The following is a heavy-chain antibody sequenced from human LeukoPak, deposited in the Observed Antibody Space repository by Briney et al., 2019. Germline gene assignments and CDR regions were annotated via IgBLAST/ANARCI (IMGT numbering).Heavy chain of an antibody. D-gene: IGHD2-21*02. CDR1: GFTFSSYG. CDR2: IWYDGSNK. V-gene: IGHV3-33*01. CDR3: ARDMWEYCGGDCYSDY. Sequence: GRSLRLSCAASGFTFSSYGMHWVRQAPGKGLEWVAVIWYDGSNKYYADSVKGRFTISRDNSKNTLYLQMNSLRAEDTAVYYCARDMWEYCGGDCYSDYWGQGTLVTVSS. J-gene: IGHJ4*02.